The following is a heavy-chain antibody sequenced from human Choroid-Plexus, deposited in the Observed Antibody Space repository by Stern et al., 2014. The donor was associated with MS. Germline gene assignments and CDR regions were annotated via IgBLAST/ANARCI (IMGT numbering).Heavy chain of an antibody. CDR2: ISYDGSNQ. J-gene: IGHJ6*02. Sequence: VHLVESGGGVVRPGRSLRLSCATSGFTFSRYAVLWVRQAPGKGLEWVAAISYDGSNQFYGDSVKGRFTISRDNSKNTLFLQMNNLRPEDSGVYHCARDRLDGDYVYYYGLDVWGQGTTVTVSS. D-gene: IGHD4-17*01. CDR1: GFTFSRYA. CDR3: ARDRLDGDYVYYYGLDV. V-gene: IGHV3-30*04.